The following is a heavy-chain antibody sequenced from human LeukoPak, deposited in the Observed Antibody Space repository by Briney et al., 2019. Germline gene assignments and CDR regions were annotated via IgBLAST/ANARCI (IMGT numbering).Heavy chain of an antibody. J-gene: IGHJ4*02. CDR3: AKVGIVVVPAAHFDY. Sequence: ASVKVSCKASGGTFSSYAISWVRQAPGQGLEWMGRIIPILGIANYAQKFQGRVTITADKSTSTAYMELSSLRSEDTAVYYCAKVGIVVVPAAHFDYWGQGTLVTVSS. V-gene: IGHV1-69*04. D-gene: IGHD2-2*01. CDR1: GGTFSSYA. CDR2: IIPILGIA.